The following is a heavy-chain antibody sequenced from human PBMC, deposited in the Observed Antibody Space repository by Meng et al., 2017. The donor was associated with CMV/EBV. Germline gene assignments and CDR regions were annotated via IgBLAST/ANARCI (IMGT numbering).Heavy chain of an antibody. Sequence: GESLKISCAASGFTFSSYWMSWVRQAPGKGLEWVANIKQDGGEKYYVDSVKGRFTISRDNAKNSLYLQMNSLRAEDTAVYYCARGIGYCSSTSCDRYAFDIWGQGTMVTVSS. CDR2: IKQDGGEK. CDR1: GFTFSSYW. D-gene: IGHD2-2*01. CDR3: ARGIGYCSSTSCDRYAFDI. J-gene: IGHJ3*02. V-gene: IGHV3-7*01.